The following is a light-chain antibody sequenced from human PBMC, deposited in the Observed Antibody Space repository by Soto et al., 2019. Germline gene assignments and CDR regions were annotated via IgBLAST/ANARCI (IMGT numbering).Light chain of an antibody. J-gene: IGKJ5*01. Sequence: DIQMTQSPSSLSASVGDRVTITCRASQSISSYLNRYQQKPGKAPKLLIYATSSLQSGVPSRFSGSGSGTYFTLTISSLQPEDFATYYCPQSYSTPITVGQGTRLEIK. CDR3: PQSYSTPIT. CDR1: QSISSY. V-gene: IGKV1-39*01. CDR2: ATS.